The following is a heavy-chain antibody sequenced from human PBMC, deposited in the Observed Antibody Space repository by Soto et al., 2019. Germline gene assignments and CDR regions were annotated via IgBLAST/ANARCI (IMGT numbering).Heavy chain of an antibody. CDR3: VGLSHMDV. CDR1: GFTFSTYW. V-gene: IGHV3-7*01. Sequence: EVQLVESGGGLVQPGGSLRLSCASSGFTFSTYWMNWVRQAPGKGLEWLANINQDGSEKYYVDSVKGRFTISRDNAKNPPYLQMNSLRVDDTAVYYCVGLSHMDVWGKGTTVTVSS. J-gene: IGHJ6*03. CDR2: INQDGSEK.